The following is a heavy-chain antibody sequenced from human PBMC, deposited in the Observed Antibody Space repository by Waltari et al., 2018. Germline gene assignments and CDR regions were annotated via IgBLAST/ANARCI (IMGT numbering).Heavy chain of an antibody. CDR1: GGSISSGSYY. CDR3: ARDRGARITIFGVVICSAFDI. Sequence: QVQLQESGPGLVKPSQTLSLTCTVSGGSISSGSYYWSWIRQPAGKGLEWIGRIYTRGSTHYNPSPKSRVTISVDPSKNQFSLKRSSVTAADTAVYYCARDRGARITIFGVVICSAFDIWGQGTMVTVSS. CDR2: IYTRGST. J-gene: IGHJ3*02. V-gene: IGHV4-61*02. D-gene: IGHD3-3*01.